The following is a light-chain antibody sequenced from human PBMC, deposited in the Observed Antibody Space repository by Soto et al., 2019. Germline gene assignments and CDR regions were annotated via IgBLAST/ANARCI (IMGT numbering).Light chain of an antibody. Sequence: QSAPTQPASVSGSPGQSITISCTGTSSDVGSYTLVSWYQQHPGKAPKFIIFEVSQRPSGVSNRFSGSKSGNTASLTISGLQAEDEADYYCCSYAGSLTYVFGSGTKLIVL. V-gene: IGLV2-23*02. J-gene: IGLJ1*01. CDR2: EVS. CDR1: SSDVGSYTL. CDR3: CSYAGSLTYV.